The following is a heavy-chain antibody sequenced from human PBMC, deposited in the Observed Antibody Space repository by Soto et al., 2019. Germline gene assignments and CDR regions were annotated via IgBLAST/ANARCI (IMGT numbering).Heavy chain of an antibody. CDR2: IYYSGST. D-gene: IGHD3-22*01. J-gene: IGHJ6*02. CDR3: ASDAGFYYDSSGPPYYYYYYGMDV. V-gene: IGHV4-59*01. CDR1: GGSISSYY. Sequence: SETLSLTCTVSGGSISSYYWSWIRQPPGKGLEWIGYIYYSGSTNYNPSLKSRVTISVDTSKNQFSLKLSSVTAADTAVYYCASDAGFYYDSSGPPYYYYYYGMDVWGQGTTVTVSS.